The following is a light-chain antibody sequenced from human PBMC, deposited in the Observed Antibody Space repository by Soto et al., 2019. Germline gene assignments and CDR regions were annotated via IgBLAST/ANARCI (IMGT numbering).Light chain of an antibody. CDR1: SGHSSYV. J-gene: IGLJ1*01. CDR3: QTWGTDIHV. Sequence: QAVVTQSPSASASLGASVKLTCTLSSGHSSYVIAWHQQQPEKGPRYLMRLSSDGNHIKGDGIPDRFSGSSSGAERYLTISSLQSEDEAEYYCQTWGTDIHVFGTGTKLTVL. V-gene: IGLV4-69*01. CDR2: LSSDGNH.